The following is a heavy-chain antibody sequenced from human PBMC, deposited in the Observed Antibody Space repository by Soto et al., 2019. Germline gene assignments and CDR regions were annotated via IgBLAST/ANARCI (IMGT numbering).Heavy chain of an antibody. J-gene: IGHJ4*02. CDR3: ARHDGYSYGYNDY. CDR2: IYHSGST. D-gene: IGHD5-18*01. V-gene: IGHV4-39*01. Sequence: PSETLSLTCTVSGGSISSTSHYWGWIRQPPGKGLEWIASIYHSGSTYYNPSLKSRVTMSVDTSKNQFSLKLRSVTATDTAVYYCARHDGYSYGYNDYWGQGTLVTVSS. CDR1: GGSISSTSHY.